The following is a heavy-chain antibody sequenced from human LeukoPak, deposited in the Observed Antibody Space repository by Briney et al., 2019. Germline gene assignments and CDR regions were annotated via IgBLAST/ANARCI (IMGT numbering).Heavy chain of an antibody. D-gene: IGHD3-10*01. CDR1: GFTFSDYS. V-gene: IGHV3-11*04. CDR3: AGVHYGRVENDY. CDR2: ISDTAKTI. J-gene: IGHJ4*02. Sequence: GGSLRLSCAVSGFTFSDYSMSWIRQAPGEGLEWISDISDTAKTIHYADSVRGRFTISRDNAKNSLYLQMNSLRDEDTAVYYCAGVHYGRVENDYWGQGTLVTVSS.